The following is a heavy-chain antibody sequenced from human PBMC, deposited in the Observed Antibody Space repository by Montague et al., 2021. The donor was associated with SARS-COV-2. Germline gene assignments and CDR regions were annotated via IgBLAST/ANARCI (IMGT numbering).Heavy chain of an antibody. Sequence: SLRLSCVASGFSFSSYHMNWVRQAPGKGLEWVSSISPSGDYIYSADSLKGRFIISRDNAKNSLYLQMSSLRAEDTAIYYCARASWIVATVPDYWGQGTLVTVSS. CDR2: ISPSGDYI. D-gene: IGHD5-12*01. J-gene: IGHJ4*02. CDR1: GFSFSSYH. CDR3: ARASWIVATVPDY. V-gene: IGHV3-21*01.